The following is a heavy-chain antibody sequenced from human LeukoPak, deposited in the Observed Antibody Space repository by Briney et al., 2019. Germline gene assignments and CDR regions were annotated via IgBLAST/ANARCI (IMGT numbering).Heavy chain of an antibody. V-gene: IGHV3-7*01. J-gene: IGHJ4*02. CDR1: GGSISSSNW. CDR3: ARDQGDYFDY. Sequence: PSETLSLTCAVSGGSISSSNWWSWVRQAPGKGLEWVAKIKQDGSEKYYVDSVKGRFTISRDNAKNSLYLQMNSLRAEDTAVYYCARDQGDYFDYWGQGTLVTVSS. CDR2: IKQDGSEK.